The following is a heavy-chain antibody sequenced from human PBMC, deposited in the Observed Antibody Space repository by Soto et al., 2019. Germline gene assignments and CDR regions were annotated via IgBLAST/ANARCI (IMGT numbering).Heavy chain of an antibody. CDR1: GFACDTCW. CDR2: VNQDGSVE. D-gene: IGHD2-8*02. J-gene: IGHJ4*02. CDR3: VGSTGWIFRY. Sequence: GGSLRLSCAASGFACDTCWMAWVRQAPGKGLEWVAIVNQDGSVEHYGDSVQGRFSISRDDAKDSVYLQLHSLRVDDTAVYYCVGSTGWIFRYWGQGSLVTVSS. V-gene: IGHV3-7*03.